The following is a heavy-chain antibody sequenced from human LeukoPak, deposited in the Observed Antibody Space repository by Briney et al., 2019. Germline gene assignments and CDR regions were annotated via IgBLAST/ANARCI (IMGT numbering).Heavy chain of an antibody. CDR3: ARDRGGSYYHFDY. V-gene: IGHV3-30*02. J-gene: IGHJ4*02. Sequence: GGSLRLSCAASGFTFSSYGMHWVRQAPGKGLEWVAFIRYDGSNKYYADSVKGRFTISRDNSKNTLYLQMNSLRAEDTAVYYCARDRGGSYYHFDYWGQGTLVTVSS. D-gene: IGHD1-26*01. CDR1: GFTFSSYG. CDR2: IRYDGSNK.